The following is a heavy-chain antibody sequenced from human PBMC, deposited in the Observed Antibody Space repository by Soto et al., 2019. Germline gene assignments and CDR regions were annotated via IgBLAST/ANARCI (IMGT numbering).Heavy chain of an antibody. CDR3: ATILGVGSGFVY. J-gene: IGHJ4*02. CDR2: IYYSGST. Sequence: PSETLSLTSTVSGGSISSYYWSWIRQPPGKGLEWIGYIYYSGSTNYNPSLKSRVTISVDTSKNQFSLKLSSVTAADTAVYNGATILGVGSGFVYGGQGTLVTHSS. V-gene: IGHV4-59*01. CDR1: GGSISSYY. D-gene: IGHD3-10*01.